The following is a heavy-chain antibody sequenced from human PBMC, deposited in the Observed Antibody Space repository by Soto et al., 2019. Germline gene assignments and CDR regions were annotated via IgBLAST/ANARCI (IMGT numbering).Heavy chain of an antibody. Sequence: QLQLQESGAGLVKPSQTLSLTGAVSGGSISSGGYSLSWIRQPPGKGLEGIGYIYHSGSIYYNPSLKRRVTISVDTSNNQFSLKLTSVTAAATAVYYCARVPDYLGQGTLVTVSS. CDR2: IYHSGSI. J-gene: IGHJ4*02. V-gene: IGHV4-30-2*01. CDR1: GGSISSGGYS. CDR3: ARVPDY.